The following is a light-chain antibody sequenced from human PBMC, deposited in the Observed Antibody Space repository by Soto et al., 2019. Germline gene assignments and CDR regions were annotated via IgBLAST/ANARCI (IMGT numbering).Light chain of an antibody. Sequence: QSVLTQPASVSGSPGQSITISCTGTSSDVGGYDYVSWYQQHPGKAPKLMIYEVTNRASGVSNRFSGSKSGNTASLTISGLQAEDETDYYCSSYTSSTTRVFGTGTKSPP. CDR1: SSDVGGYDY. V-gene: IGLV2-14*01. CDR3: SSYTSSTTRV. CDR2: EVT. J-gene: IGLJ1*01.